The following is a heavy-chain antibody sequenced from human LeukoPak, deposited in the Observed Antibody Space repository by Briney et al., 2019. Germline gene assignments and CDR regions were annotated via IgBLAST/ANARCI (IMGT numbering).Heavy chain of an antibody. CDR3: ARDCSGGSCLDY. CDR2: ISYDGSNK. CDR1: GFTFSSYA. V-gene: IGHV3-30*04. Sequence: GRSLRLSCAASGFTFSSYAMHWVRQAPGKGLEWVAVISYDGSNKYYADSVKGRFTISRDNSKNTLYLQMNSLRAKDTAVYYCARDCSGGSCLDYWGQGTLVTVSS. D-gene: IGHD2-15*01. J-gene: IGHJ4*02.